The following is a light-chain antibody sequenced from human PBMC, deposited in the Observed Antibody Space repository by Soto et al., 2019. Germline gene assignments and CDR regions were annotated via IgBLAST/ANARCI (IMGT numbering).Light chain of an antibody. CDR2: DVS. Sequence: EIVLTQSPGTLSLSPGERATLSCRSSQSVSSNYLAWYQQKPDQAPRLVIYDVSGRATGIPDRFSGSGSGTVFTLTISRLELEAFAEYFCQQYGSSPTFGQGTKVEIK. CDR1: QSVSSNY. J-gene: IGKJ1*01. V-gene: IGKV3-20*01. CDR3: QQYGSSPT.